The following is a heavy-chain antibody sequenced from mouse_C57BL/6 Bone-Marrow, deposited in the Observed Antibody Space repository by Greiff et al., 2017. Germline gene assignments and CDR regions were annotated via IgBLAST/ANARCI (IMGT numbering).Heavy chain of an antibody. V-gene: IGHV1-50*01. J-gene: IGHJ4*01. CDR3: ARSNYGIYYYAMDY. CDR2: IDPSDSYT. CDR1: GYTFTSYW. D-gene: IGHD1-1*01. Sequence: QVQLKQPGAELVKPGASVKLSCKASGYTFTSYWMQWVKQRPGQGLEWIGEIDPSDSYTNYNQKFKGKATLTVDTSSSTAYMQLSSLTSEDSAVYYCARSNYGIYYYAMDYWGQGTSVTVSS.